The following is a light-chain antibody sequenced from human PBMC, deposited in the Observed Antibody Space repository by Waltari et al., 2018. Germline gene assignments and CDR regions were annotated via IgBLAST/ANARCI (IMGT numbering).Light chain of an antibody. J-gene: IGKJ1*01. Sequence: DIVLTQSPEFMAVSLGERATLNCKSSQSLLFNSDSKSYLAWYQQRRGQPPTLLIYWASTRESGVPDRFNSSGSGTDFSLTISSLQAEDAAVYYCHQYYSTPQTFGQGTKVEVK. CDR3: HQYYSTPQT. V-gene: IGKV4-1*01. CDR1: QSLLFNSDSKSY. CDR2: WAS.